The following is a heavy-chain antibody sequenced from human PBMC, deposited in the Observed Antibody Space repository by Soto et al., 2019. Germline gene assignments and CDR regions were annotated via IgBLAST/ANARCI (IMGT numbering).Heavy chain of an antibody. V-gene: IGHV3-21*01. D-gene: IGHD2-2*01. CDR1: GFTFSSYS. Sequence: GGSLRLSCAASGFTFSSYSMNWVRQAPGEGLEWVSSISSSSSYIYYADSVKGRFTISRDNAKNSLYLQMNSLRAEDTAVYYCARDGMLGYCSSTSCYSVWGQGTLVTVSS. CDR2: ISSSSSYI. CDR3: ARDGMLGYCSSTSCYSV. J-gene: IGHJ4*02.